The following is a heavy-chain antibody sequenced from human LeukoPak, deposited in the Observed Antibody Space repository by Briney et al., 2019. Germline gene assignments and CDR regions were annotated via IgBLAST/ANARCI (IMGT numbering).Heavy chain of an antibody. D-gene: IGHD3-10*01. V-gene: IGHV1-2*02. CDR1: GYTFTGYY. CDR3: ARFIVVRGVITKRGFDP. CDR2: INPNSGGT. Sequence: ASVRVSCKASGYTFTGYYMHWVRQAPGQGLEWMGWINPNSGGTHYAQKFQGRVTMTRDTSISTAYLELSRLRSDDTAVYYCARFIVVRGVITKRGFDPWGQGTLVTVSS. J-gene: IGHJ5*02.